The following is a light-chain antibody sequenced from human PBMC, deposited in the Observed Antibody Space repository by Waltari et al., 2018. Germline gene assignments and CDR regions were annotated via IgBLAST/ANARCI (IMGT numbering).Light chain of an antibody. CDR1: SDVGTYHL. V-gene: IGLV2-23*01. J-gene: IGLJ2*01. Sequence: QSALTQPASVSGSPGQSITTSCTSDVGTYHLVFWYQQRPGTAPKLKIYGATKRPSGVSDRFSGSKSVNTASLTISGLQAEDEADYYCCTFTSSGTWVFGGGTKLTVL. CDR2: GAT. CDR3: CTFTSSGTWV.